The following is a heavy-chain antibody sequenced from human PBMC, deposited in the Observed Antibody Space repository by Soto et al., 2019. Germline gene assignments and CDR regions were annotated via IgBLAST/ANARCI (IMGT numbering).Heavy chain of an antibody. D-gene: IGHD2-15*01. CDR2: ISSSGSNI. Sequence: QVQLVESGGGLVKHGGSLRLSCAASGFTFSDYYMSWIRQAPGKGLEWVSYISSSGSNIYYADSVKGRFTISRDNAKNSLYLQMNSLRAEDTAVYYCARAGHDIVVVVAAGDYYGMAVWGQGTTVTFSS. J-gene: IGHJ6*02. CDR1: GFTFSDYY. V-gene: IGHV3-11*01. CDR3: ARAGHDIVVVVAAGDYYGMAV.